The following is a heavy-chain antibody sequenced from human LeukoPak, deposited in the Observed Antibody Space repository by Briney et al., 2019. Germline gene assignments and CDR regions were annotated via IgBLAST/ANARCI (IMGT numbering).Heavy chain of an antibody. CDR3: ARGSWFGELLVAFDI. CDR2: IYYSGST. V-gene: IGHV4-59*01. CDR1: GGSISSYY. D-gene: IGHD3-10*01. J-gene: IGHJ3*02. Sequence: SETLSLTCTVSGGSISSYYWSWIRQPPGKGLEWIGYIYYSGSTNYNPSLKSRVTISVDMSKNQFSLKLSSVTAADTAVYYCARGSWFGELLVAFDIWGQGTMVTVSS.